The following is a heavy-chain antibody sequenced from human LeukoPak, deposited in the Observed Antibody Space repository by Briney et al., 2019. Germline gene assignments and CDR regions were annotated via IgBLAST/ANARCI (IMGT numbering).Heavy chain of an antibody. V-gene: IGHV3-48*03. J-gene: IGHJ4*02. D-gene: IGHD3-22*01. CDR1: GFTFSTYE. Sequence: GGSLRLSCAASGFTFSTYEMNWVRQAPGKGLEWVSYIHNSGSTIYYADSVKGRFTISRDNVKNSPYLQMNNLRADDTAVYYCARDDYDSSTPYYFDYWGQGILVTVSS. CDR3: ARDDYDSSTPYYFDY. CDR2: IHNSGSTI.